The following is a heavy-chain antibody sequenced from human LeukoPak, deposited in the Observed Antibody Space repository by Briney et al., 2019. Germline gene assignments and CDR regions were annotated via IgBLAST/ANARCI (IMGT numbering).Heavy chain of an antibody. J-gene: IGHJ5*02. CDR1: GFTFSSYA. Sequence: GRSLRLSCAASGFTFSSYAMHWVRQAPGKGLEWVAVISYDGSNKYYADSVKGRFTISRDNSKNTLYLQMNSLRAEDTAVYYCARDRGNWLDPWGQGTLVTVSS. D-gene: IGHD3-10*01. V-gene: IGHV3-30-3*01. CDR3: ARDRGNWLDP. CDR2: ISYDGSNK.